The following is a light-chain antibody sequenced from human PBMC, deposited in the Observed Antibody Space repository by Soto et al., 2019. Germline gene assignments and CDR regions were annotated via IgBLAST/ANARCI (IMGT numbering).Light chain of an antibody. Sequence: VLTQSPGTLSLCTGERATLSCRASQSVSSSYLAWYQQKPGQAPRLLIYDASRRATGIPDRFSGSGSGTDFTLTISRLEPEDFAVYHCQQYDTSPWTFGQGTKVDIK. CDR2: DAS. J-gene: IGKJ1*01. CDR3: QQYDTSPWT. V-gene: IGKV3-20*01. CDR1: QSVSSSY.